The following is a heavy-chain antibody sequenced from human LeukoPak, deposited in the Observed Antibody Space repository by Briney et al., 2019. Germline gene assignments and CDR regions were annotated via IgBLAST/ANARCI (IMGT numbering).Heavy chain of an antibody. J-gene: IGHJ3*02. Sequence: PSETLSLTCTVSGGSISSYYWSWIRQPPGKGLEWIGYIYYSGSTNYNPSLKSRVTISVDTSKNQFSLKLSSVTAADTAVYYCARERIFGVVYAFDIWGQGTMVTVSS. CDR2: IYYSGST. D-gene: IGHD3-3*01. CDR1: GGSISSYY. V-gene: IGHV4-59*01. CDR3: ARERIFGVVYAFDI.